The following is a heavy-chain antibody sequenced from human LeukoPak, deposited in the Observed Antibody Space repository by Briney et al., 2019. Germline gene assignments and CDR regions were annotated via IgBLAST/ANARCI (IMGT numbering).Heavy chain of an antibody. CDR1: GFTFGDYA. J-gene: IGHJ4*02. CDR2: IRSKAYGGTT. Sequence: LAGGSLRLSCTASGFTFGDYAMSWVRQAPGKGLEWVGFIRSKAYGGTTEYAASVKGRFTISRDDSKSIAYLQMNSLKTEDAAVYYCTRFVGSSTSLIDYWGQGTLVTVSS. CDR3: TRFVGSSTSLIDY. D-gene: IGHD2-2*01. V-gene: IGHV3-49*04.